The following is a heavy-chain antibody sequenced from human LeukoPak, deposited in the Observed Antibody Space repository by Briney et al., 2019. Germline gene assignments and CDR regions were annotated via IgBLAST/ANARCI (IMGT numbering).Heavy chain of an antibody. Sequence: SETLSLTCTVSGYSISSGYYWGWIRQPPGKGLEWIGRNYHNGSTYYNPISKSPATISVDTSMSQLSPKLSSVTAADTAVYYCARYSGSYFGYWGQGTLVTVSS. D-gene: IGHD1-26*01. CDR1: GYSISSGYY. V-gene: IGHV4-38-2*02. CDR3: ARYSGSYFGY. CDR2: NYHNGST. J-gene: IGHJ4*02.